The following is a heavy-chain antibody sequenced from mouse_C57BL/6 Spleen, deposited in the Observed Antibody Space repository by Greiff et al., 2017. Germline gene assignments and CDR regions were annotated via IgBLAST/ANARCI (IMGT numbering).Heavy chain of an antibody. CDR2: ISDGGSYT. Sequence: EVQLVESGGGLVKPGGSLKLSCAASGFTFSSYAMSWVRQTPEKRLEWVATISDGGSYTYYPDNVKGRFTISRDNAKNNLYLQVSHLKSEDTAMYYCARKGYYYGSSYVGYYAMDYWGQGTAVTVSS. D-gene: IGHD1-1*01. CDR1: GFTFSSYA. CDR3: ARKGYYYGSSYVGYYAMDY. V-gene: IGHV5-4*01. J-gene: IGHJ4*01.